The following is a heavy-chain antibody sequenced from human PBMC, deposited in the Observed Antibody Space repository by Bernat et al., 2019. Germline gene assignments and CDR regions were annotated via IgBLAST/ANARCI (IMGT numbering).Heavy chain of an antibody. V-gene: IGHV4-61*01. CDR2: IYYSGSP. Sequence: VQLQESGPGLVKPSETLSLTCTVSGDSVTTSNYYWSWIRQPPGKGLEWIAYIYYSGSPNYNPSLKSRATISLDTSKNQFSLKLTSVTAADTAVYLCARTGYCSGGSCYSGWFDPWGQGTLVTVSS. CDR1: GDSVTTSNYY. J-gene: IGHJ5*02. CDR3: ARTGYCSGGSCYSGWFDP. D-gene: IGHD2-15*01.